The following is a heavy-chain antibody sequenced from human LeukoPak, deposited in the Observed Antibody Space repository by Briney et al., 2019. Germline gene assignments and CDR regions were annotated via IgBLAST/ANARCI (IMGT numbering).Heavy chain of an antibody. CDR2: IYYSGST. J-gene: IGHJ4*02. V-gene: IGHV4-59*01. Sequence: SETLSLTCTVSGGSISSYYWSWIRQPPGKGLEWIGYIYYSGSTNYNPSLKSRVTISVDTSKNQFSLKLSSVTAADTAVYYCARAPRNDYGDYVGQFDYWGQGTLVTVSS. CDR1: GGSISSYY. D-gene: IGHD4-17*01. CDR3: ARAPRNDYGDYVGQFDY.